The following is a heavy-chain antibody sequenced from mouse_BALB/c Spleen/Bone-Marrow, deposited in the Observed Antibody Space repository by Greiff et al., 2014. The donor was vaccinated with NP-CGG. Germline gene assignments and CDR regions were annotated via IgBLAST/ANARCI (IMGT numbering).Heavy chain of an antibody. D-gene: IGHD1-1*02. V-gene: IGHV1-7*01. CDR1: GYTFTSYW. CDR2: INPNTGYP. CDR3: ARRFTTVVTTGDY. J-gene: IGHJ2*01. Sequence: VQLQQSGAELAKPGASVKMSCKASGYTFTSYWMQWVKQRPGQGLEWIGYINPNTGYPEYNQKFKDKATLTADKSSSTAYMQLSSLTSEDSAVYYCARRFTTVVTTGDYWGQGTTLTVSS.